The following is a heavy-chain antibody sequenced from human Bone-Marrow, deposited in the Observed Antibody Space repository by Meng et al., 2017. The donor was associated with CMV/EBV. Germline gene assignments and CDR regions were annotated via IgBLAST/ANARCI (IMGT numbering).Heavy chain of an antibody. CDR2: ITSSGRTI. CDR3: AREDYGSGSLNF. V-gene: IGHV3-48*03. D-gene: IGHD3-10*01. J-gene: IGHJ4*02. CDR1: GFTFSTYE. Sequence: GGSLRLSCVASGFTFSTYEMNWVRQAPGKGLEWVSYITSSGRTIHYADSVKGRFTISRDNAKNLLYLQINSLRAEDTAVYYCAREDYGSGSLNFLGQGTLVTVSS.